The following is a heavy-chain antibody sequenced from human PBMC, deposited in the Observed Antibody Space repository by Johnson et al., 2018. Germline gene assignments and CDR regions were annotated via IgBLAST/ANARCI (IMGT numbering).Heavy chain of an antibody. CDR1: GFTFSNAW. CDR3: LTELIWWDTRIYDQLY. D-gene: IGHD5/OR15-5a*01. Sequence: EVQLLESGGGLVQPGGSLRVSCVASGFTFSNAWMNWVRQAPGKGLEWVGRIRSTLLGATPESAAPVKGRFIIPLDDSKNTLYLQMNGLKTEDTAVYYCLTELIWWDTRIYDQLYWGQGALVTVSS. J-gene: IGHJ4*02. V-gene: IGHV3-15*07. CDR2: IRSTLLGATP.